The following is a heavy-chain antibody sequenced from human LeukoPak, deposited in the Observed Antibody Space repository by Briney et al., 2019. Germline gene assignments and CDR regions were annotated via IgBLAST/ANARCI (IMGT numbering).Heavy chain of an antibody. D-gene: IGHD3-9*01. J-gene: IGHJ4*02. Sequence: SETLSLTCTVSSGSISSYYWSWIRQPAGKGLEWIGRIYTSGNTNYNPSLKSRITMSVDTSKNQSSLKLSSVTAADTAVYYCARDYDKGFDSWGQGTLVTVSS. CDR1: SGSISSYY. CDR3: ARDYDKGFDS. CDR2: IYTSGNT. V-gene: IGHV4-4*07.